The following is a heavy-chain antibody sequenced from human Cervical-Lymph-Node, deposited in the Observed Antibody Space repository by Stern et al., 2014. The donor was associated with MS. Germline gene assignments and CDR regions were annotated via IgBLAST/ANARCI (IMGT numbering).Heavy chain of an antibody. J-gene: IGHJ6*02. D-gene: IGHD2-21*01. Sequence: DQLVESGAEAKKPGSSEKVSCTASGGPFTKYAFSWVRQAPGQGLEWMGGIIPVFNTVNYAQGFQGRVTITADKSTSTAYMEVSSLRFEDTAVYYCARDSGTDTYYYYYGMDVWGLGTTVTVSS. V-gene: IGHV1-69*06. CDR2: IIPVFNTV. CDR1: GGPFTKYA. CDR3: ARDSGTDTYYYYYGMDV.